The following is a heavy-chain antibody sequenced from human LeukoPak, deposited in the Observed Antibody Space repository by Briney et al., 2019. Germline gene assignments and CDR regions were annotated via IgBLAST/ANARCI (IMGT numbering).Heavy chain of an antibody. CDR2: ISYDGSNK. V-gene: IGHV3-30*04. Sequence: GGSLRLSCAASGFTFSSYAMHWVRQAPGKGLEWVAVISYDGSNKYYADSVKGRFTISRDNAKNSLYLQMNSLRAEDTAVYYCARGGYGGNHNWFDPWGQGTLVTVSS. CDR1: GFTFSSYA. D-gene: IGHD4-23*01. CDR3: ARGGYGGNHNWFDP. J-gene: IGHJ5*02.